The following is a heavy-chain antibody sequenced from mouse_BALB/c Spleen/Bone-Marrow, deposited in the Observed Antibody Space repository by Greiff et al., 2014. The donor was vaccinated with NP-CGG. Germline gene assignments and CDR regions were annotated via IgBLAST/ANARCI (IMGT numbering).Heavy chain of an antibody. CDR2: IWAGGSI. V-gene: IGHV2-9*02. Sequence: VQLQQSGPGLVAPSQSLSITCTVSEFSLSSYGVHWVRQPPGKGLEWLGSIWAGGSINYNSALMSRLIISKDNSKSKVFLKVKSLKTDDTAVYYCARQGSENYGSGGYAMDYWGQGTSVTVSS. CDR1: EFSLSSYG. J-gene: IGHJ4*01. D-gene: IGHD1-1*01. CDR3: ARQGSENYGSGGYAMDY.